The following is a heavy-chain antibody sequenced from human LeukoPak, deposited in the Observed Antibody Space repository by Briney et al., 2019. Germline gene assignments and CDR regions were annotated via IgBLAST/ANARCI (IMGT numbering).Heavy chain of an antibody. V-gene: IGHV5-10-1*01. CDR3: ARYGSGSYPFDY. J-gene: IGHJ4*02. CDR2: IDPSDSYT. D-gene: IGHD3-10*01. Sequence: GGSREISWKGSGSRFTSYWISWVRQMPGKGREGRGRIDPSDSYTNYSPSFQGHVTISADKSISTAYLQWSSLKASDTAMYYCARYGSGSYPFDYWGQGTLVTVSS. CDR1: GSRFTSYW.